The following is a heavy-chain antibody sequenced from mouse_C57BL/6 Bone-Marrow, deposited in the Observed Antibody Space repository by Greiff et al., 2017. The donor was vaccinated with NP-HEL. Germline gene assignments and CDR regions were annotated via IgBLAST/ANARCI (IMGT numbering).Heavy chain of an antibody. Sequence: EVKLVESGGGLVQPGGSLKLSCAASGFTFSDYYMYWVRQTPEKRLEWVAYISNGGGSTYYPDTVKGRFTISRDNAKNTLYLQMSRLKSEDTAMYYCARPYYGSSYLNWYFDVWGTGTTVTVSS. CDR2: ISNGGGST. CDR1: GFTFSDYY. CDR3: ARPYYGSSYLNWYFDV. V-gene: IGHV5-12*01. D-gene: IGHD1-1*01. J-gene: IGHJ1*03.